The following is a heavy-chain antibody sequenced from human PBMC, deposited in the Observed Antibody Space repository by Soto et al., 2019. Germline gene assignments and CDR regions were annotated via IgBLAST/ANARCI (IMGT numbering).Heavy chain of an antibody. CDR3: ARESRYCSGGSCYFLPGIDY. J-gene: IGHJ4*02. CDR1: GGPLCSYA. CDR2: VIPIFGTA. D-gene: IGHD2-15*01. V-gene: IGHV1-69*13. Sequence: SVKVSCKASGGPLCSYALSWGRQAPGQGVEWKGGVIPIFGTANYAQKFPGSVTITADESTSTAYMELSSLRSEDTAVYYCARESRYCSGGSCYFLPGIDYWGQGTLVTVSS.